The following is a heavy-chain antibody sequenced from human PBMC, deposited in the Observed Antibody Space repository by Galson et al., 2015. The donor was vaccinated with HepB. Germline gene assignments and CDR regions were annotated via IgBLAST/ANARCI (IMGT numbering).Heavy chain of an antibody. D-gene: IGHD1-1*01. CDR2: INPNSGGT. CDR3: ARDTELELCSVGDEY. J-gene: IGHJ4*02. CDR1: GYTFTGYY. Sequence: SVKVSCKASGYTFTGYYMHWVRQAPGQGLEWMGRINPNSGGTNYAQKFQGRVTMTRDTSISTAYVELSRLRSDDTAVYYCARDTELELCSVGDEYWGQGTLVTVSS. V-gene: IGHV1-2*06.